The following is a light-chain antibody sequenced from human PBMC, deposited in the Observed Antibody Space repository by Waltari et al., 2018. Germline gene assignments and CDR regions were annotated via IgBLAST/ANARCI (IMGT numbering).Light chain of an antibody. CDR2: EVI. CDR3: CSDVGRNIWV. J-gene: IGLJ3*02. CDR1: SSDVGCYNL. Sequence: QSALTQPASVSGSPGQSITISCTGTSSDVGCYNLVSWYQQHPDKAPKLLVYEVIEWPSGVSNRFSGSKAGNTASLTISGLQAEDEAEYYCCSDVGRNIWVFGGGTEVTVL. V-gene: IGLV2-23*02.